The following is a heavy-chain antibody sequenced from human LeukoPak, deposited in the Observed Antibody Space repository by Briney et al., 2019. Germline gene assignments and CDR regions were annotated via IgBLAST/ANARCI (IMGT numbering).Heavy chain of an antibody. CDR3: ARDQIMGGYCSSTSCSNWFDP. CDR1: GGSISSGGYY. D-gene: IGHD2-2*01. J-gene: IGHJ5*02. Sequence: SETLSLTCTVSGGSISSGGYYWSWIRQPPGKGLEWIGYIYHSGSTYYNPSLKSRVTISVDRSKNQFSLKLSSVTAADTAVYYCARDQIMGGYCSSTSCSNWFDPWGQGTLVTVSS. CDR2: IYHSGST. V-gene: IGHV4-30-2*01.